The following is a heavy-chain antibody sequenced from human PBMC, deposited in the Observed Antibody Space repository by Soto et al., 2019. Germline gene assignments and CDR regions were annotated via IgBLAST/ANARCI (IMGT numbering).Heavy chain of an antibody. Sequence: QVQLQESGPGLVKPSGTLSLTCAVSGGSISSSNWWSWVRQPPGKGLEWIGEIYHSGSTNYNPSLKSRVTISVDQSKYQFSVKLSSVTAADTAVYYCARGGSAGAANDYWGQGTLVTVSS. CDR1: GGSISSSNW. J-gene: IGHJ4*02. CDR2: IYHSGST. V-gene: IGHV4-4*02. CDR3: ARGGSAGAANDY. D-gene: IGHD2-15*01.